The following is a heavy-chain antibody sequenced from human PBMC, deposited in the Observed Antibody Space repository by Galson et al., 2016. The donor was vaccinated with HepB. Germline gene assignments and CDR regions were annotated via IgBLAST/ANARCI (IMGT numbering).Heavy chain of an antibody. V-gene: IGHV4-31*03. CDR3: ACAPRGLIANWFDP. CDR1: GGSINGGGDF. CDR2: IDYSGNT. D-gene: IGHD2-21*01. J-gene: IGHJ5*02. Sequence: TLSLTCTVSGGSINGGGDFWTWIRQHPGKGLEWMGCIDYSGNTYYTWSLKSRATISVDTSKNQFSLKLRSVSAADTAVYYCACAPRGLIANWFDPWGQGTLVTVSS.